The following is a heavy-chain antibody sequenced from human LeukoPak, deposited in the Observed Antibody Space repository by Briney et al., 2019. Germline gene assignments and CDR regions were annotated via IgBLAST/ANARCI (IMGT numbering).Heavy chain of an antibody. CDR1: GGSVSDYY. Sequence: TSETLSLTCTISGGSVSDYYWSWIRQSPGKGLEWIGYIYHTGSTNYNPSLKSRVTISVDTSKNQFSLKLSSVTAADTAVYYCARGDYYDRNWFDPWGQGTLVTVSS. J-gene: IGHJ5*02. CDR2: IYHTGST. V-gene: IGHV4-59*02. D-gene: IGHD3-22*01. CDR3: ARGDYYDRNWFDP.